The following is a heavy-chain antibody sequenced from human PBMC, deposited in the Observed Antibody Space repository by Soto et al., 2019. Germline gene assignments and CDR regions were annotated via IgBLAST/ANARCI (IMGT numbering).Heavy chain of an antibody. Sequence: ASVKVSCKASGYTFTVYHMHWVRQAPGQGLEWMGWINPKSGGTMYPQKFQGRVTMTWDTSISTAYMALTRLRSDDTAGYYCARDLAKGGGSAGFDYWGQGTLVTVSS. CDR3: ARDLAKGGGSAGFDY. V-gene: IGHV1-2*02. CDR2: INPKSGGT. CDR1: GYTFTVYH. D-gene: IGHD1-26*01. J-gene: IGHJ4*02.